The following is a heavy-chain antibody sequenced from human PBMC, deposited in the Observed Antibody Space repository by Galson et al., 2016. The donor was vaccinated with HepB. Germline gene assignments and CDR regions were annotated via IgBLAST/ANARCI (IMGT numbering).Heavy chain of an antibody. J-gene: IGHJ4*02. D-gene: IGHD1-7*01. CDR1: GFTFSKSS. CDR3: AGQAGEVNWNYGRFYY. CDR2: ISGSGFIT. Sequence: SLRLSCAASGFTFSKSSMGWVHQAPGKGLEWVSIISGSGFITYYADSVRGRFTISRDNSKNTLYLQMNTLSAEDRAVYYCAGQAGEVNWNYGRFYYWGQGTLVTVSS. V-gene: IGHV3-23*01.